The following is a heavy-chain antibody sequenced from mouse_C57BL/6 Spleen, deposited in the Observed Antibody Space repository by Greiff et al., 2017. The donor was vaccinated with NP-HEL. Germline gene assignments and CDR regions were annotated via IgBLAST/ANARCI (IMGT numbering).Heavy chain of an antibody. Sequence: VQLQQSGAELAKPGASVKLSCKASGYTFTSYWMHWVKQRPGQGLEWIGYINPSSGYTKYNQKFKDKATLTADKSSSTAYMQLSSLTYEDSAVYDCARTVVAEYYAMDYWGQGTSVTVSS. CDR2: INPSSGYT. D-gene: IGHD1-1*01. J-gene: IGHJ4*01. CDR3: ARTVVAEYYAMDY. CDR1: GYTFTSYW. V-gene: IGHV1-7*01.